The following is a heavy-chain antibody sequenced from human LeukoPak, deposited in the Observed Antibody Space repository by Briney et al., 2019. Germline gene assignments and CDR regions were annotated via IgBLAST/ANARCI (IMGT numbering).Heavy chain of an antibody. V-gene: IGHV4-59*01. Sequence: SETLSLTCTVSGGSINSYYWSWIRQSPGKGLEWIGYIYYSGSTNYIPSLKSRVTISVDTSKNQFSLKLTSVTAADTAVYYCARDGSGWSGWFDPWGQGTLVTVSS. CDR3: ARDGSGWSGWFDP. D-gene: IGHD6-19*01. CDR1: GGSINSYY. J-gene: IGHJ5*02. CDR2: IYYSGST.